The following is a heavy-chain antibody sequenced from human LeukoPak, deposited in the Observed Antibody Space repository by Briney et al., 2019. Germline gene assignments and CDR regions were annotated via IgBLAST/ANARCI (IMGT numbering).Heavy chain of an antibody. D-gene: IGHD1-14*01. V-gene: IGHV1-8*01. Sequence: GASVKVSCKASGYTFTSYDINWVRQATGQGLEWMGWMNPNSGNTGYAQKFQGRVTMTRNTSISTAYMELSSLRSEDTAVYYCARVSQGTAGRDFDYWGQGTLVTVSS. CDR3: ARVSQGTAGRDFDY. CDR2: MNPNSGNT. J-gene: IGHJ4*02. CDR1: GYTFTSYD.